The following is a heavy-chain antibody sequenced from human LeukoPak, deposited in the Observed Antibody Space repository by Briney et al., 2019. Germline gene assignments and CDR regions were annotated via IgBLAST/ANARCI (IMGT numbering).Heavy chain of an antibody. J-gene: IGHJ3*02. D-gene: IGHD2-15*01. Sequence: GESLKISCKGSGYSFTSYWIGWVRQMPGKGLEWMGIIYPGDSDTRYSPSFQGQVTFSADKSITTTYLQWSSLKASDTAMYYRARRDPRYCSGGACRTYAFDIWGQGTMVTVSS. CDR1: GYSFTSYW. CDR2: IYPGDSDT. V-gene: IGHV5-51*01. CDR3: ARRDPRYCSGGACRTYAFDI.